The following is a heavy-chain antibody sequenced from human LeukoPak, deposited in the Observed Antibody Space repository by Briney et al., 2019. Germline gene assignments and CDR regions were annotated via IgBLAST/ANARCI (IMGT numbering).Heavy chain of an antibody. Sequence: SSVKVSCKASGGTFSSYAISWVRQAPGQGLEWMGGIIPIFGTANYAQKFQGRVTITADESTSTAYMELSSLRSEDTAVYYCARESPYYDSSGYYSGHFDYWGQGTLVTVSS. V-gene: IGHV1-69*01. CDR2: IIPIFGTA. CDR1: GGTFSSYA. D-gene: IGHD3-22*01. CDR3: ARESPYYDSSGYYSGHFDY. J-gene: IGHJ4*02.